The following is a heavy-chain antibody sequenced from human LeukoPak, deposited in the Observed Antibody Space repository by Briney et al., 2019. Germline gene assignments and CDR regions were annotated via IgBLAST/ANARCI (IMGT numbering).Heavy chain of an antibody. J-gene: IGHJ4*02. V-gene: IGHV3-30*03. CDR1: GFTFSSYG. D-gene: IGHD6-13*01. CDR3: ARATPGYSSSWSLYIYFDY. CDR2: ISYDGSNK. Sequence: GGSLRLSCAASGFTFSSYGMHWVRQAPGKGLEWVAVISYDGSNKYYADSVKGRFTISRDNSKNTLYLQMNSLRAEDTAVYYCARATPGYSSSWSLYIYFDYWGQGTLVTVSS.